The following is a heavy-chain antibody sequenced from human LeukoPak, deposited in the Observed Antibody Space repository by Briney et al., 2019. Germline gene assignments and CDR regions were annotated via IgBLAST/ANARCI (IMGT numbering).Heavy chain of an antibody. Sequence: SETLSLTCTVSGGSNSSSSYYWGWIRQPPGKGLEWIGSIYYSGSTYYNPSLKSRVTISVDTSKNQFSLKLSSVTAADTAVYYCARYYYDSSGYYDVEYFDYWGQGTLVTVSS. CDR2: IYYSGST. CDR3: ARYYYDSSGYYDVEYFDY. CDR1: GGSNSSSSYY. V-gene: IGHV4-39*01. D-gene: IGHD3-22*01. J-gene: IGHJ4*02.